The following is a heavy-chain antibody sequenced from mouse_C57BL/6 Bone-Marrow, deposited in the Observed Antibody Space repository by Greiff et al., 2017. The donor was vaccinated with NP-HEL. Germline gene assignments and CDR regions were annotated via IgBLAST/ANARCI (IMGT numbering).Heavy chain of an antibody. Sequence: VQLQQSGAELVRPGTSVKMSCKASGYTFTNYWIGWAKQRPGHGLEWIGDIYPGGGYTNYNEKFKGKATLTADKSSSTAYMQFSSLTSEDSAIYYCASLNYYGSSYYFDYWGQGTTLTVSS. D-gene: IGHD1-1*01. CDR3: ASLNYYGSSYYFDY. V-gene: IGHV1-63*01. CDR2: IYPGGGYT. J-gene: IGHJ2*01. CDR1: GYTFTNYW.